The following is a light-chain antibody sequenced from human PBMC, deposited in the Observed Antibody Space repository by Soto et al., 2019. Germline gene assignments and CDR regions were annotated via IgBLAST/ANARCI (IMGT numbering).Light chain of an antibody. CDR3: GTWDSSLSAGV. Sequence: QSVLTQPPSVSAAPGQKVTISCSGSSSNIEHNYVSWYQQLPGTAPKLLIYDNNKRPSGIPGRFSGSKSGTSATLSTTGLHTGDEDDYYCGTWDSSLSAGVFGGGTKLTVL. CDR2: DNN. J-gene: IGLJ2*01. CDR1: SSNIEHNY. V-gene: IGLV1-51*01.